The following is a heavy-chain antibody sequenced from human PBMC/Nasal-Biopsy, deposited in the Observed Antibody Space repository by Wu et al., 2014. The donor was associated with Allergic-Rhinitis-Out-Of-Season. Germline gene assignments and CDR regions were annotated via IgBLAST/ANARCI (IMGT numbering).Heavy chain of an antibody. J-gene: IGHJ4*02. D-gene: IGHD6-6*01. Sequence: TLSLTCTVSGGSSSSGTYYWNWIRQHPGQGLEWIGYIYYSGSTYYNPSLKSRLTISLDTSKNEFSLKLSSVTAADTAVYYCARGRGGYSSSPFDYWGQGTLVTVSS. CDR3: ARGRGGYSSSPFDY. CDR2: IYYSGST. V-gene: IGHV4-31*03. CDR1: GGSSSSGTYY.